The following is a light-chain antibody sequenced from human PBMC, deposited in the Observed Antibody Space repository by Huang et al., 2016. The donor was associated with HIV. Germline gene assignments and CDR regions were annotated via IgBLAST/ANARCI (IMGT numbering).Light chain of an antibody. Sequence: DIQMTQSPSAMSAYVGDRVTIICRASQHISGYVAWFQQKPGKVPKRLICGSSSLQNGVPSRFSGSGSGRDFTLTISSLQPEDFATYYCLHHDPFTWTFGQGTTVEVK. CDR2: GSS. J-gene: IGKJ1*01. CDR1: QHISGY. CDR3: LHHDPFTWT. V-gene: IGKV1-17*03.